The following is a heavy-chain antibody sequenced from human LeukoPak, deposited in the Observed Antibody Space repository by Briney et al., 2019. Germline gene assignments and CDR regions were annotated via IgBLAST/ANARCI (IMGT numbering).Heavy chain of an antibody. CDR3: ARDKKSGESSEIDY. J-gene: IGHJ4*02. V-gene: IGHV3-23*01. CDR1: GFTFSSYA. D-gene: IGHD3-10*01. Sequence: PGGSLRLSCATSGFTFSSYAMTWVRQAPGERLEWVSGISGSGDRTYYADSVKGRFTVSRDNAKNTLNLQMNSLRAEDTAVYYCARDKKSGESSEIDYWGQGTLVTVSS. CDR2: ISGSGDRT.